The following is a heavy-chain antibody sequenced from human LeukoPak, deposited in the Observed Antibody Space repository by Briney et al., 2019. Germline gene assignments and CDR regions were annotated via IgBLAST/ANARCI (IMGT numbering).Heavy chain of an antibody. D-gene: IGHD2-2*01. CDR2: IYYSGST. V-gene: IGHV4-59*01. J-gene: IGHJ6*02. CDR3: ARAPGYCSSTSCLNYYGMDV. Sequence: SETLSLTCTVSGGSISSYYWSWIRQPPGKGLEWIGYIYYSGSTNYNPSLKSRVTISVDTSKNQFSLKLSSVTAADTAVYYCARAPGYCSSTSCLNYYGMDVWGQGTTVTVSS. CDR1: GGSISSYY.